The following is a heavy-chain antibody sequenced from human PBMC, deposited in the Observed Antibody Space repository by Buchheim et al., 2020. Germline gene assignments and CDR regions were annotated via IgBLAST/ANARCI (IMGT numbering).Heavy chain of an antibody. V-gene: IGHV4-34*01. Sequence: QVQLQQWGAGLLKSSETLSLTCAVYGGSFSGYYWSCIRQPPGTGLEWIGEINHGGATNYNPSLKSRVTISVDTSKNQFSLKLSSVTAADTAVYYCASSRQNYGSGWDYYFDNWGQGTL. CDR3: ASSRQNYGSGWDYYFDN. J-gene: IGHJ4*02. D-gene: IGHD3-10*01. CDR2: INHGGAT. CDR1: GGSFSGYY.